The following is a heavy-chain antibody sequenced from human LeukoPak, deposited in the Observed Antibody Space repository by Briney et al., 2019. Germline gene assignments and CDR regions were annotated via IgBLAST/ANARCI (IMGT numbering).Heavy chain of an antibody. CDR3: ARRRRKGCTNGVCKYYYYMDV. D-gene: IGHD2-8*01. CDR1: GYTFTSYD. J-gene: IGHJ6*03. V-gene: IGHV1-8*03. Sequence: ASVKVSCKASGYTFTSYDINWVRQATGQGLEWMGWMNPNSGNTGYAQKFQGRVTITRNTSISTAYMELSSLRSEDTALYYCARRRRKGCTNGVCKYYYYMDVWGKGTTVTVSS. CDR2: MNPNSGNT.